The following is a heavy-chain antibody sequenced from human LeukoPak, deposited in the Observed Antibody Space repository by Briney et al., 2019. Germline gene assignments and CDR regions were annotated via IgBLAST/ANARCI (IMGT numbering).Heavy chain of an antibody. V-gene: IGHV4-39*07. Sequence: SETLSLTCTVSGGSISSSSYYWGWVRQPPGKGLEWIGSIYYSGSTYYNPSLKSRVTISVDTSKNQFSLKLSSVTAADTAVYYCARVLLRGSYPNWFDPWGQGTLVTVSS. CDR1: GGSISSSSYY. J-gene: IGHJ5*02. CDR2: IYYSGST. D-gene: IGHD1-26*01. CDR3: ARVLLRGSYPNWFDP.